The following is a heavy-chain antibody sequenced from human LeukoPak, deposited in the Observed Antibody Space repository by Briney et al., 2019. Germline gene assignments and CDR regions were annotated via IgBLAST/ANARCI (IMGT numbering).Heavy chain of an antibody. Sequence: PSETLSLTCTVSGGSISSGSYYWSWIRQPPGKGLEWIGEINHSGSTNYNPSLKSRVTISVDTSKNQFSLKLSSVTAADTAVYYCARGRRVTHFDYWGQGTLVTVSS. CDR3: ARGRRVTHFDY. CDR2: INHSGST. D-gene: IGHD2-21*02. V-gene: IGHV4-39*07. J-gene: IGHJ4*02. CDR1: GGSISSGSYY.